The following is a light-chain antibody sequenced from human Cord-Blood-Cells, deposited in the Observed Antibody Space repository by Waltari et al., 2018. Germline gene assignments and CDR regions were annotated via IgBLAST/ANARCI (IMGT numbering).Light chain of an antibody. J-gene: IGKJ5*01. CDR2: AAA. CDR1: QGIGSY. Sequence: IQLTQSPSSLSASVGARVTITCRASQGIGSYLAWYQQKPGKAPKLLIYAAATLQRGVPSRFSGSGSGTDFTLTISSLQPEDCTTYYGQQLNSYPITFGQGTRLEIK. CDR3: QQLNSYPIT. V-gene: IGKV1-9*01.